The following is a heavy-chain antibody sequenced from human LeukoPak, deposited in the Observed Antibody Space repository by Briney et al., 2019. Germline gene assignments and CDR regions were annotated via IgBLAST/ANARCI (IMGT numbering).Heavy chain of an antibody. CDR1: GFTLNSYT. Sequence: GGSLTLSCAASGFTLNSYTMAWARQAPGGGRGWVLGNSGSDGNTYYADSVKGRFIISRDNTKNTLYLQMISLRAEDTAVYSCAKDRVLRGGVPTATDYWGQGTLVTVSS. V-gene: IGHV3-23*01. CDR2: NSGSDGNT. CDR3: AKDRVLRGGVPTATDY. D-gene: IGHD2-8*02. J-gene: IGHJ4*02.